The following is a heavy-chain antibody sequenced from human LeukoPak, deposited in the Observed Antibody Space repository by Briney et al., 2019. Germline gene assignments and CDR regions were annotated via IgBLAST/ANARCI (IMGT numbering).Heavy chain of an antibody. J-gene: IGHJ4*02. CDR1: GYRFTSYR. CDR3: ARHIAVAHFDY. D-gene: IGHD6-19*01. CDR2: IDPSDSYT. V-gene: IGHV5-10-1*01. Sequence: GESLRISCKGAGYRFTSYRISWVRQMPGKGLEWMGRIDPSDSYTNYRPSFQGHVTISADKSISTAYLQWGSLKASDTAMYYCARHIAVAHFDYWGQGTLVTVSS.